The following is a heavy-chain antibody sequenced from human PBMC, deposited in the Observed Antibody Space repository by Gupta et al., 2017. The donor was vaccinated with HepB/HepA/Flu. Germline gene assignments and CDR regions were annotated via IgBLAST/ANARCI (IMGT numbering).Heavy chain of an antibody. J-gene: IGHJ5*02. D-gene: IGHD2-15*01. CDR3: TRGFCSGGTCFSGGS. CDR2: SRSKAQSFTT. V-gene: IGHV3-72*01. CDR1: GFTFSDHY. Sequence: EVQLVESGGGLFQPGGSLRLSCATSGFTFSDHYMDWVRQPPGKGLEWVGRSRSKAQSFTTEYADSVKGRFTISRDDSKNSLYLQMNSLKTEDTAVHYCTRGFCSGGTCFSGGSWGQGTLVSVSS.